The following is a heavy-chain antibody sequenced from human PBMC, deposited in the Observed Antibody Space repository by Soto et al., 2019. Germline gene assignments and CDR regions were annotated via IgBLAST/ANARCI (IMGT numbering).Heavy chain of an antibody. D-gene: IGHD3-10*01. CDR3: AKDRYGSGSYDLHFDY. J-gene: IGHJ4*02. Sequence: GGSLRLSCAASGFTFDDYAMHWVRQAPGKGLEWVSGISWNSGSIGYADSVKGRFTISRDNAKNSLYLQMNSLRAEDTALYYCAKDRYGSGSYDLHFDYWGQGTLVTVSS. CDR2: ISWNSGSI. V-gene: IGHV3-9*01. CDR1: GFTFDDYA.